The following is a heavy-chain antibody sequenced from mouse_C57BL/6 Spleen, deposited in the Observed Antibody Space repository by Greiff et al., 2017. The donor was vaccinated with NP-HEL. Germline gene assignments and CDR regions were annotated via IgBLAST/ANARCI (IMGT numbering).Heavy chain of an antibody. J-gene: IGHJ1*03. D-gene: IGHD1-1*01. CDR2: IRNKANGYTT. CDR1: GFTFTDYY. V-gene: IGHV7-3*01. CDR3: ARDYYGSSYPHWYFDV. Sequence: DVMLVESGGGLVQPGGSLSLSCAASGFTFTDYYMSWVRQPPGKALEWLGFIRNKANGYTTEYSASVKGRFTISRDNSQSILYLQMNALRAEDSATYYCARDYYGSSYPHWYFDVWGTGTTVTVSS.